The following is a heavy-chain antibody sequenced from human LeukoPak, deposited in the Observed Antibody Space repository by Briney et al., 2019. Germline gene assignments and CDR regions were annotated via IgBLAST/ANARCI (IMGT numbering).Heavy chain of an antibody. CDR3: ARHHNYYSDALKRAFDL. D-gene: IGHD3-10*01. CDR1: GGPISGYY. V-gene: IGHV4-59*08. CDR2: INYSGDS. J-gene: IGHJ3*01. Sequence: PSETLSLTCSVSGGPISGYYWSWIRQPPEKGLEWIGYINYSGDSNYNPSLKSRVTISVDTSKNQCSLKVTSVTAADTAVYYCARHHNYYSDALKRAFDLWGQGTMVTVSS.